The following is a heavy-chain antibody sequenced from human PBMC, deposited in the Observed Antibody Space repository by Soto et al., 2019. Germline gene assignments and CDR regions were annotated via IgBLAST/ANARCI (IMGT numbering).Heavy chain of an antibody. CDR3: ARETLGAKAAEA. D-gene: IGHD3-16*01. CDR1: GDTFNSYV. Sequence: QVQLVQSGAEVKRPGSSVKVSCESSGDTFNSYVISWVRQAPGQGLEWMGGIIPIIGVTHYAQKFQGRVTMSALSSTGTAYMEFTTPRFEDTALYYCARETLGAKAAEAWGQGTLVTVSS. J-gene: IGHJ5*02. V-gene: IGHV1-69*17. CDR2: IIPIIGVT.